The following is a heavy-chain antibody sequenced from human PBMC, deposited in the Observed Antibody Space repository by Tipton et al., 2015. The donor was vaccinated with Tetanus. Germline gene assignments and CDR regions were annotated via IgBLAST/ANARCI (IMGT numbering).Heavy chain of an antibody. CDR2: ISTYKGDT. CDR3: AREQGYFDY. V-gene: IGHV1-18*01. Sequence: QLVQSGGEVKKPGASVKVSCKASGNTFTSHGITWVRQAPGQGLEWMGWISTYKGDTSYAQKLQGRVTVTADKSTTTAYMELSSLRSDDTAVYFCAREQGYFDYWGQGTLVTVSS. J-gene: IGHJ4*02. CDR1: GNTFTSHG.